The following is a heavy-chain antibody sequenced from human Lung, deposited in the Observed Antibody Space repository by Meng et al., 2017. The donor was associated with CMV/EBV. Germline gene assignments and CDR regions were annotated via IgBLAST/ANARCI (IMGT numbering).Heavy chain of an antibody. CDR3: ARSPNAIVVVPAASWFDP. J-gene: IGHJ5*02. D-gene: IGHD2-2*01. Sequence: SVKVSXKASGGTFSSYTISWVRQAPGQGLEWMGRIIPILGIANYAQKFQGRVTITADKSTSTAYMELSSLRSEDTAVYYCARSPNAIVVVPAASWFDPWGQGTLVTFSS. CDR1: GGTFSSYT. CDR2: IIPILGIA. V-gene: IGHV1-69*02.